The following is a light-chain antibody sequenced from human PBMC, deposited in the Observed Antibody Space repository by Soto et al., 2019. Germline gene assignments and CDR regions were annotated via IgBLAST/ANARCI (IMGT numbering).Light chain of an antibody. CDR3: SSYTSSTTSVV. CDR1: SSDVGSYKY. Sequence: QSALTQPASVSGPPGQSITISCTGTSSDVGSYKYVSWYQQHPDKAPKVLIFEVSNRPSGISDRFSGSKSGNTASLTISGLQAEDEADYYCSSYTSSTTSVVFGGGTKLTVL. J-gene: IGLJ2*01. V-gene: IGLV2-14*01. CDR2: EVS.